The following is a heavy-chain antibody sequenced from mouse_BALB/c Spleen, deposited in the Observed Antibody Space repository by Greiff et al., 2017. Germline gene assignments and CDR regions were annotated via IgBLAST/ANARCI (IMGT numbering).Heavy chain of an antibody. CDR3: ARGDRYGFAY. D-gene: IGHD2-14*01. Sequence: EVKLMESGGGLVKPGGSLKLSCAASGFTFSSYAMSWVRQTPEKRLEWVASISSGGSTYYPDSVKGRFTISRDNARNILYLQMSSLRSEDTAMYYCARGDRYGFAYWGQGTLVTVSA. CDR1: GFTFSSYA. V-gene: IGHV5-6-5*01. CDR2: ISSGGST. J-gene: IGHJ3*01.